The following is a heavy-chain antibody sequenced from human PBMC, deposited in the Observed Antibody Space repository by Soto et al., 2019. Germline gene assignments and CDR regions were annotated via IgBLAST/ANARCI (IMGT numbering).Heavy chain of an antibody. CDR1: GDTFTDYY. V-gene: IGHV1-46*01. D-gene: IGHD2-21*02. Sequence: QVQLVQSGAEVKKPGASVKVSCKASGDTFTDYYIHWVRQAPGQGLEWMGTVNPTGWHTTNAQHVLGRVIMTRDSPTSTPGVERTRLSSEATAVYNRARGGHVAVDTAALDYWGKGTLVTVSS. CDR2: VNPTGWHT. CDR3: ARGGHVAVDTAALDY. J-gene: IGHJ4*02.